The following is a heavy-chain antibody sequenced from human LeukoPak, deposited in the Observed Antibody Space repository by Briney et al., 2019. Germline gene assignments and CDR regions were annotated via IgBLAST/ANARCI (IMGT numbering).Heavy chain of an antibody. CDR2: INHSGNT. D-gene: IGHD6-19*01. CDR3: VKSGGYGLIDY. CDR1: GGSFSGYY. V-gene: IGHV4-34*01. J-gene: IGHJ4*02. Sequence: SETLSLTCAVYGGSFSGYYWSWIRQPPGKGLEWIGEINHSGNTNYNPSLKSRVIISVDTSKNQFSLKLSSVTAADTAMYYCVKSGGYGLIDYWGQGTLVTVSS.